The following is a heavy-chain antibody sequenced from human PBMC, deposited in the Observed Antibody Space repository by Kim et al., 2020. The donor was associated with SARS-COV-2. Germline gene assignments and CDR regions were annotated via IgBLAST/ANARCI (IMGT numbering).Heavy chain of an antibody. Sequence: GYADSVRGRFTISRDNAKNTLYLQMSSLRAEDSAIYYCARHRDFDFWGQGTLVTVSS. V-gene: IGHV3-74*01. D-gene: IGHD3-10*01. J-gene: IGHJ4*02. CDR3: ARHRDFDF.